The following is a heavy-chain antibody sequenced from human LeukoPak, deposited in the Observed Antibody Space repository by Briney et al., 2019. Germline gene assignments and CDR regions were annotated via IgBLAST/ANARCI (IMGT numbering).Heavy chain of an antibody. D-gene: IGHD3-3*01. V-gene: IGHV1-2*02. Sequence: ASMKVSCKASGYTFTGYYMHLVRQAPGQGLEWMGWINPNTGDTNYAQKFQGRVTMTRDTSISTAYMELSSLRAEDTALYYCAKDTELAIFGVVIGAFDIWGQGTMVTVSS. CDR3: AKDTELAIFGVVIGAFDI. CDR1: GYTFTGYY. CDR2: INPNTGDT. J-gene: IGHJ3*02.